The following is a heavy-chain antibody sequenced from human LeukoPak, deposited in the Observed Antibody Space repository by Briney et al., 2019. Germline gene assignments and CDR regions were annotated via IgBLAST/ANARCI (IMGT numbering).Heavy chain of an antibody. CDR2: IDRDGITT. CDR3: GTSRWSGFVDS. V-gene: IGHV3-74*01. Sequence: GGSLRLSCIASTKYFTNYWMHWVRQVPGKGLAWVSRIDRDGITTHYADSVKGRFTISRYNAKNTLYLEMNSLRAEDTAVYYCGTSRWSGFVDSWGQGTLVTVSS. J-gene: IGHJ5*01. CDR1: TKYFTNYW. D-gene: IGHD3-3*01.